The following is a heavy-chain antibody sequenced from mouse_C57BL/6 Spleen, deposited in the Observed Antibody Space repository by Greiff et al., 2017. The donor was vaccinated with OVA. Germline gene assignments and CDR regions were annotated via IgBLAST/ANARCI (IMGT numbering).Heavy chain of an antibody. J-gene: IGHJ4*01. Sequence: EVKVVESGGGLVKPGGSLKLSCAASGFTFSSYAMSWVRQTPEKRLEWVATISDGGSYTYYPDNVKGRFTISRDNAKNNLYLQMSHLKSEDTAMYYCARRYYYGSRWGAMDYWGQGTSVTVSS. CDR3: ARRYYYGSRWGAMDY. CDR1: GFTFSSYA. CDR2: ISDGGSYT. V-gene: IGHV5-4*03. D-gene: IGHD1-1*01.